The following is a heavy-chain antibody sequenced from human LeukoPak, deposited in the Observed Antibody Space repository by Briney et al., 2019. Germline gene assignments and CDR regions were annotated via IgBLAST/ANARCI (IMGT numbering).Heavy chain of an antibody. J-gene: IGHJ5*02. V-gene: IGHV4-31*03. CDR2: IYYSGST. CDR1: GGSIISGGYY. Sequence: SETLSLTCTVSGGSIISGGYYWSWIRQHPGKGLEWIGYIYYSGSTYYNPSLKSRVTISVDTSKNQFSLKLSSVTAADTAVYYCARERGSKPFDPWGQGTLVTVSS. CDR3: ARERGSKPFDP. D-gene: IGHD6-13*01.